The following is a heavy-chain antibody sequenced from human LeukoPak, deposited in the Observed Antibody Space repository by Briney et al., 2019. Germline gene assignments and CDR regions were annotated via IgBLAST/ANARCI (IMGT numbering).Heavy chain of an antibody. CDR1: GGSFSGYY. Sequence: SKTLSLTCAVYGGSFSGYYWSWIRQPPGKGLEWIGEINHSGSTNYNPSLKSRVTISVDTSKNQFSLKLSSVTAADTAVYYCARDLVRAQGWFDPWGPGTLVTVSS. V-gene: IGHV4-34*01. D-gene: IGHD3-10*01. J-gene: IGHJ5*02. CDR2: INHSGST. CDR3: ARDLVRAQGWFDP.